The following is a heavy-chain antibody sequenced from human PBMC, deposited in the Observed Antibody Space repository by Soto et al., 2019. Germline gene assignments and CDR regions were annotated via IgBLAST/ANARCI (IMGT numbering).Heavy chain of an antibody. J-gene: IGHJ4*02. CDR3: ARVSVDVPE. V-gene: IGHV1-2*02. Sequence: QLQLVQSGAEVTKPGASVKVSCKISGPTFIAYYIHWVRQAPGQGLEWMGWIDPKSGGTTYERKFLGRVTMTRDTSINTAYMELNRLTSDDTALYYCARVSVDVPEWGQGTLITVSS. CDR2: IDPKSGGT. D-gene: IGHD5-12*01. CDR1: GPTFIAYY.